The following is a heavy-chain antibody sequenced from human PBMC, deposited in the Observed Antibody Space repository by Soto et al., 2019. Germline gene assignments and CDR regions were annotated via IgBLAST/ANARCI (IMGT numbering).Heavy chain of an antibody. V-gene: IGHV1-18*01. CDR1: GYAFSHYG. CDR2: VGPYNSNT. D-gene: IGHD1-26*01. J-gene: IGHJ3*02. CDR3: ARGWELDPDAFAI. Sequence: ASVKVSCKGSGYAFSHYGISWVRQAPGQGLKWMGRVGPYNSNTKYAEQLQGRVTMTTDTSTSTAYIGLRSLRSEDTAVYYCARGWELDPDAFAIWGQGAIVTVSS.